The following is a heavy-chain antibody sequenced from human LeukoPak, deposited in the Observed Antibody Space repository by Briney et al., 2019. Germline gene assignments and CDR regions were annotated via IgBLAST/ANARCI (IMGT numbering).Heavy chain of an antibody. V-gene: IGHV3-23*01. J-gene: IGHJ6*03. CDR2: VGGGNGRT. Sequence: GGSLRLSCAASRFSFSTNAMSWVRQTPGKGLEWVSAVGGGNGRTYYADSVKGRFTISRDDSKNTLYLQMNSLRAEDTAIYYCAKDKGYDSSGLLRFCMDAWGTGTTVTVSS. CDR3: AKDKGYDSSGLLRFCMDA. D-gene: IGHD3-22*01. CDR1: RFSFSTNA.